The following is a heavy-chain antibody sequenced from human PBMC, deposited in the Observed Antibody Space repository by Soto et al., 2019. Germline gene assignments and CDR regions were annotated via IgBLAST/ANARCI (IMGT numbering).Heavy chain of an antibody. CDR2: TYYRSKWYN. J-gene: IGHJ5*02. V-gene: IGHV6-1*01. Sequence: TCAISGDSVSSNSAAWNWIRQSPSRGLEWLGRTYYRSKWYNDYAVSVKSRITINPDTSKNQFSLQLNSVTPEDTAVYYCAREGSHSAYNFAIGIQLWSFDRWSQGLPVTVSS. CDR3: AREGSHSAYNFAIGIQLWSFDR. CDR1: GDSVSSNSAA. D-gene: IGHD1-1*01.